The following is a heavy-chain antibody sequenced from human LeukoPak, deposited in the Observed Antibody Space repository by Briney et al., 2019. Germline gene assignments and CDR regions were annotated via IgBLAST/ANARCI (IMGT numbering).Heavy chain of an antibody. V-gene: IGHV1-18*01. D-gene: IGHD3-10*01. J-gene: IGHJ3*02. CDR2: IDAYSGNT. CDR3: ARDRPGDEAFDI. CDR1: GYTFTTYG. Sequence: GASVEVSCKAFGYTFTTYGVSWVRQAPGQGLEWMGWIDAYSGNTNYVQRFQGRVTMTTDTSMSTAYMELRSLRSDDTAVYYCARDRPGDEAFDIWGQGTTVTVSS.